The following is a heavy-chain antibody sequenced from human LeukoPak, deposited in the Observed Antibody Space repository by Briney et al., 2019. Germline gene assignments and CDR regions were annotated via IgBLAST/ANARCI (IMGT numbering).Heavy chain of an antibody. J-gene: IGHJ4*02. CDR2: IYYSGST. Sequence: SETLSLTCTVSGGSISSGDYYWSWIRQPPGKGLEWIGYIYYSGSTYYNPSLKSRLSISIDKSKNQFSLHLSSVTAADTAVYYCATYLDGSGYRFDYWGQGALVTVSS. CDR1: GGSISSGDYY. CDR3: ATYLDGSGYRFDY. V-gene: IGHV4-30-4*01. D-gene: IGHD3-22*01.